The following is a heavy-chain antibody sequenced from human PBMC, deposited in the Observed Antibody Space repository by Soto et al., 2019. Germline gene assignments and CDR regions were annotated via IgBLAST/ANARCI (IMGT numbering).Heavy chain of an antibody. J-gene: IGHJ4*02. D-gene: IGHD4-17*01. CDR1: GGTFSSYT. V-gene: IGHV1-69*02. CDR2: IIPILGIA. CDR3: ARTHYGDWVFDY. Sequence: QVQLVQSGAEVKKPGSSVKVSCKASGGTFSSYTISWVRQAPGQGLEWMGRIIPILGIANYAQKFQGRVTITADKLTSTAYMELSSLRSEDTAVYYCARTHYGDWVFDYWGQGTLVTVSS.